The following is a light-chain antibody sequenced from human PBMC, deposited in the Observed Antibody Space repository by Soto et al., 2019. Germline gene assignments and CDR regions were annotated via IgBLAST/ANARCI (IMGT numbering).Light chain of an antibody. V-gene: IGKV4-1*01. CDR1: QSVLYSSNNKNY. CDR3: QQYYCTPYT. Sequence: DIVMTQSPDSLAVSLGERATINCKSSQSVLYSSNNKNYLAWYQQKPRQPPKLLIYWASTRESGVPDRFSGSGSGTDFTLTISSLQAEDVAVYYCQQYYCTPYTFGQGTKLEIK. J-gene: IGKJ2*01. CDR2: WAS.